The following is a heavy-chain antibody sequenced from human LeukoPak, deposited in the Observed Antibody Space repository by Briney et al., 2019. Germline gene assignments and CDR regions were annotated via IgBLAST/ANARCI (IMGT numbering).Heavy chain of an antibody. CDR1: GGSLSGFY. CDR3: ARVRHDPLEYGYYMDV. V-gene: IGHV4-34*01. J-gene: IGHJ6*03. D-gene: IGHD3-3*01. Sequence: SETLSLTCAVDGGSLSGFYWTWIRQTPAKGLEWIGGINQTGKTNYNPSLTDYSPSLKSRVTISVDSSQKELSLRVNSVTAADTGVYYRARVRHDPLEYGYYMDVWGKGTAVTVSS. CDR2: INQTGKT.